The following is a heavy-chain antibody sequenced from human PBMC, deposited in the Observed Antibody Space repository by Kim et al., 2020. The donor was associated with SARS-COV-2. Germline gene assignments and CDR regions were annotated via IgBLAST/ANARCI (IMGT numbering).Heavy chain of an antibody. V-gene: IGHV4-34*01. Sequence: SGSTNYNPSLKSRVTISVDTSKNQFSLKLSSVTAADTAVYYCARGVVRDVWGQGTTVTVSS. D-gene: IGHD2-15*01. CDR2: SGST. J-gene: IGHJ6*02. CDR3: ARGVVRDV.